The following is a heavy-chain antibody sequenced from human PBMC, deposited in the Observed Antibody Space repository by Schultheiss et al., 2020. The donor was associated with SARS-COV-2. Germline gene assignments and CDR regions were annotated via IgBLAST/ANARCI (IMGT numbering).Heavy chain of an antibody. Sequence: GGSLRLSCAASGFTFSSYEMNWVRQAPGKGLEWVSYISSSGYTIYYADSVKGRFTISRDNAKNSLYLQMNSLRAEDTAVYYCARDQVVVHYGMDVWGQGTTVTVSS. CDR1: GFTFSSYE. J-gene: IGHJ6*02. CDR3: ARDQVVVHYGMDV. CDR2: ISSSGYTI. D-gene: IGHD2-2*01. V-gene: IGHV3-48*03.